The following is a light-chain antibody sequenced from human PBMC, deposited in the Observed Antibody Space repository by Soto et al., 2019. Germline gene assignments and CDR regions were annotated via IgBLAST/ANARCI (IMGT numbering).Light chain of an antibody. CDR1: QSVGRNF. J-gene: IGKJ4*01. V-gene: IGKV3-20*01. CDR2: EAS. Sequence: EIVLTQSPGTLSLSPGERATLSCRASQSVGRNFLAWYQQKPGQAPRLLIYEASSRATGIPDRFSGSGSGTDFTLTISRLEPEDFVVYYCQQYASSPRTFGVGTKVEIK. CDR3: QQYASSPRT.